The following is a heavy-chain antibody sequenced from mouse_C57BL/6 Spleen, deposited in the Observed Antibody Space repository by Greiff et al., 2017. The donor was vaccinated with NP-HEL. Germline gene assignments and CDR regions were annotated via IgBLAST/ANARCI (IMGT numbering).Heavy chain of an antibody. J-gene: IGHJ2*01. CDR2: IYPRSGNT. CDR3: ARGTTVVADYFDY. Sequence: QVQLKQSGAELARPGASVKLSCKASGYTFTSYGISWVKQRTGQGLEWIGEIYPRSGNTYYNEKFKGKATLTADKSSSTAYMELRSLTSEDSAVYFCARGTTVVADYFDYWGQGTTLTVSS. V-gene: IGHV1-81*01. D-gene: IGHD1-1*01. CDR1: GYTFTSYG.